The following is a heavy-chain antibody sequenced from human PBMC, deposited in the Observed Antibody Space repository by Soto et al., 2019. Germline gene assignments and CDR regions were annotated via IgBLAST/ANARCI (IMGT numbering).Heavy chain of an antibody. D-gene: IGHD3-3*01. V-gene: IGHV1-2*02. J-gene: IGHJ3*02. CDR2: INPATGAA. Sequence: QLHLVQSGAVVKKPGASVTVSCSASGYPVTAYYMHWVRQAPGRGLEWMGGINPATGAAKYTQTFQGRDTLTRDTSTSTVFMELCGLTSEDTAVFYCARGGGVGVAGSAAFDMWGQGTLVTVSS. CDR3: ARGGGVGVAGSAAFDM. CDR1: GYPVTAYY.